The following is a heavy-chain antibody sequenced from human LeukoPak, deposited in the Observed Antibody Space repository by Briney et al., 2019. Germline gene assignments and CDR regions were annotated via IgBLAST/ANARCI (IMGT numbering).Heavy chain of an antibody. V-gene: IGHV5-51*01. CDR1: GYSLTSYG. CDR3: ARRSAFEGILDY. CDR2: IYPGDSDT. J-gene: IGHJ4*02. D-gene: IGHD3-3*02. Sequence: GESLKISCKGSGYSLTSYGIGRVRQMPGKGLEWMGIIYPGDSDTRYSPSFQGQVTISADKSISTAYLQWSSLKASDTAMYYCARRSAFEGILDYWGQGTLVTVSS.